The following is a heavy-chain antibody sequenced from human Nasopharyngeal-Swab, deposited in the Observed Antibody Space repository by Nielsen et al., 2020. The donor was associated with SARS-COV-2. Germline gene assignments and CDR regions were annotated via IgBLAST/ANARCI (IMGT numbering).Heavy chain of an antibody. J-gene: IGHJ3*02. Sequence: SETLSLTCSVSGCSIGIINYFWGWIRQPPGKGLEWIGSISYSGSTHYNPSLESRVLISIDTSKKQFSLKLSPVTAADTAVYYCARTYNDFWSAYSTAAFDMWGQGTMVTVSS. CDR1: GCSIGIINYF. V-gene: IGHV4-39*07. CDR2: ISYSGST. D-gene: IGHD3-3*01. CDR3: ARTYNDFWSAYSTAAFDM.